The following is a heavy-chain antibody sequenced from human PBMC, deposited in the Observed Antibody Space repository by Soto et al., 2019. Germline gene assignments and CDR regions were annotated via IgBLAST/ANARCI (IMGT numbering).Heavy chain of an antibody. Sequence: LRLSCAASGFTFSSCEMNWVRQAPGKGLEWVSYISSSGSTIYYADSVKGRFTISRDNAKNSLYLQMNSLRAEDTAVYYCARDNYGSGGSTLGDWGQGTLVTVSS. CDR3: ARDNYGSGGSTLGD. CDR2: ISSSGSTI. D-gene: IGHD3-10*01. J-gene: IGHJ4*02. V-gene: IGHV3-48*03. CDR1: GFTFSSCE.